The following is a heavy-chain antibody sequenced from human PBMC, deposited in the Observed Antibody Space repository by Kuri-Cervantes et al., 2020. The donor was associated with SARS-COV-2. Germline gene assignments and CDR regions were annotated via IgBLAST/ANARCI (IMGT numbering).Heavy chain of an antibody. J-gene: IGHJ4*02. CDR1: GFTFSSYG. V-gene: IGHV3-30*02. CDR3: AGGDGQLVLPVDY. Sequence: GESLKISCAASGFTFSSYGMHWVRQAPGKGLEWVAFIRYDGSNKYYADSVKGRFTISRDNSKNTLYLQMNSLRAEDTAVYYCAGGDGQLVLPVDYWGQGTLVTVSS. D-gene: IGHD6-6*01. CDR2: IRYDGSNK.